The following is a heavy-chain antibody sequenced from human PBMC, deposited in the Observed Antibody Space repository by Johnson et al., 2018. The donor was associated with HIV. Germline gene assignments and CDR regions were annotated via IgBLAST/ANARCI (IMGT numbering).Heavy chain of an antibody. V-gene: IGHV3-30*14. D-gene: IGHD5-18*01. CDR3: ARAYSYGTFDI. CDR1: GFTFSSYA. CDR2: ISYDGSNK. Sequence: QMQLVESGGGVVQPGRSLRLSCAASGFTFSSYAMHWVRQAPGKGLEWVAVISYDGSNKYYADSVRGRFTISSDNSKNTLYLQMNSLRAEDTAVYYCARAYSYGTFDIWGQGTMVTVSS. J-gene: IGHJ3*02.